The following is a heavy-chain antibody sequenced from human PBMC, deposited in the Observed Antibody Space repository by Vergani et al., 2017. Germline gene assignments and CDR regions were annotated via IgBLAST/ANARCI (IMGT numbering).Heavy chain of an antibody. CDR3: ASLKGVGGYDRGDDAFDI. V-gene: IGHV3-23*01. J-gene: IGHJ3*02. CDR2: LSGSGGST. D-gene: IGHD5-12*01. Sequence: EVQLLESGGGLVQPGGSLRLSCAASGFTFSNYAMSWVRQAPGKGLEWVSTLSGSGGSTYYADSVKGRFTISRDNSKNTLYLQMNSLRAEDTAVYYWASLKGVGGYDRGDDAFDIWGQGTMVTVSS. CDR1: GFTFSNYA.